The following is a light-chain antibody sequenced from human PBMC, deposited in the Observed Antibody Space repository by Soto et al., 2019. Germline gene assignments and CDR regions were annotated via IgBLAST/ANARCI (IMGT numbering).Light chain of an antibody. CDR2: DVS. CDR3: SSYTTSNTLL. J-gene: IGLJ2*01. V-gene: IGLV2-14*01. CDR1: SGDIGAYNY. Sequence: QSALTQPASVSGSPGQSITISCTGTSGDIGAYNYVSWYQQHPGKAPKLMICDVSDRPSGVSNRFSGSKSGNTASLTIYGLRSEDEADYYCSSYTTSNTLLFGGGTKLTVL.